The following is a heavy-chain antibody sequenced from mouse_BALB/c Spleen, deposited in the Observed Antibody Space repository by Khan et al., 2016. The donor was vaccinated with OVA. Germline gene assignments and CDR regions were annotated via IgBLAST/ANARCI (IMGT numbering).Heavy chain of an antibody. J-gene: IGHJ4*01. CDR3: ARVGYNGTMDF. V-gene: IGHV9-3-1*01. CDR1: GFTFTNYG. Sequence: QIQLVQSGPELKKPGETVQISCKASGFTFTNYGMNWVRQAPGKGLKWMGWINTYTGEPTFTDAFKGRFAFSLEPSASTAYLQINSLKNEDTATYFCARVGYNGTMDFWGQGTSVTVSS. D-gene: IGHD2-14*01. CDR2: INTYTGEP.